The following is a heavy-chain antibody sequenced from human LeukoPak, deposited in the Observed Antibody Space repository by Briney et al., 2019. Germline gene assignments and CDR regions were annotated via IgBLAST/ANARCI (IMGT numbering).Heavy chain of an antibody. J-gene: IGHJ5*02. V-gene: IGHV1-2*02. Sequence: ASVKVSCKASGYTFTNYYMHWVRQAPGQGLEWMGWIKPNSGGTRSAQKFQGRVTMTRDTSISTAYMELSSLRYDDTAVYYCATNILVRDIINWFDPWGQGTLVTVSS. D-gene: IGHD3-10*01. CDR2: IKPNSGGT. CDR1: GYTFTNYY. CDR3: ATNILVRDIINWFDP.